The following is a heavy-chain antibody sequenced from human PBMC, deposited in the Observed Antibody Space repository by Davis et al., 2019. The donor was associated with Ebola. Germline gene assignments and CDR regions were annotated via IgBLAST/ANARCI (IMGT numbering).Heavy chain of an antibody. CDR3: ARRHRGEWELPVHYGMDV. CDR1: GYTFTSYY. V-gene: IGHV5-51*01. CDR2: IYPGDSDT. J-gene: IGHJ6*02. D-gene: IGHD1-26*01. Sequence: KVSCKASGYTFTSYYMHWVRQMPGKGLEWMGIIYPGDSDTRYSPSFQGQVTISADKSISTAYLQWSSLKASDTAMYYCARRHRGEWELPVHYGMDVWGQGTTVTVSS.